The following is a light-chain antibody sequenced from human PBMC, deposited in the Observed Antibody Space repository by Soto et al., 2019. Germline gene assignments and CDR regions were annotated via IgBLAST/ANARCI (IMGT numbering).Light chain of an antibody. Sequence: DIQLTQSPSFLSASVGDRVTITCRASQGISSYLAWYQQKPGKAPNLLIYDASSLQSGVPSRFSGSGSGTEFTLTISSLQPEDFATYHCQQLNYYPLTFGGGTKVEIK. CDR1: QGISSY. J-gene: IGKJ4*01. CDR3: QQLNYYPLT. CDR2: DAS. V-gene: IGKV1-9*01.